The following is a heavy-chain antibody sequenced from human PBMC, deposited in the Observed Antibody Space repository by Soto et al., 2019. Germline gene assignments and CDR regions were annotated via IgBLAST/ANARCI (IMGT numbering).Heavy chain of an antibody. J-gene: IGHJ4*02. V-gene: IGHV4-31*03. D-gene: IGHD3-10*01. CDR3: ARGAPPAITMVRGVKTDYFDY. Sequence: PSETLSLTCTVSGGPISSGGYYWSWIRQHPGKGLEWIGYIYYSGSTYYNPSLKSRVTISVDTSKNQFSLKLSSVTAADTAVYYCARGAPPAITMVRGVKTDYFDYWGQGTLVTVSS. CDR1: GGPISSGGYY. CDR2: IYYSGST.